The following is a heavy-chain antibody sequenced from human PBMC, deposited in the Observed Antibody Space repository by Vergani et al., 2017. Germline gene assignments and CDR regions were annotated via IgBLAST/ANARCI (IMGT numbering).Heavy chain of an antibody. CDR3: ASLVVVPAANLLLSSPYGMDV. Sequence: VQLVESGGGLVKPGGSLRLSCAASGFTFDDYAMHWVRQAPGKGLEWVSGISWNSGSIGYADSVKGRFTISRDNAKNSLYLQMNSLRAEDTAVYYCASLVVVPAANLLLSSPYGMDVWGQGTTVTVSS. CDR1: GFTFDDYA. V-gene: IGHV3-9*01. J-gene: IGHJ6*02. CDR2: ISWNSGSI. D-gene: IGHD2-2*01.